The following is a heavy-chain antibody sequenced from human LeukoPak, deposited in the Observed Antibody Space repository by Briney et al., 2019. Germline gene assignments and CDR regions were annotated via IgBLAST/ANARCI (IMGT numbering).Heavy chain of an antibody. CDR3: ARDHILSGSVDY. V-gene: IGHV1-8*02. CDR2: MNPNSGNT. J-gene: IGHJ4*02. CDR1: GYTFTIYN. Sequence: EASVKVSCKASGYTFTIYNINWVRQATGQGLEWMGWMNPNSGNTGYAQKFQGRVTMTTDTSTSTAYMELRSLRSDDTAVYYCARDHILSGSVDYWGQGTLVTVSS. D-gene: IGHD1-26*01.